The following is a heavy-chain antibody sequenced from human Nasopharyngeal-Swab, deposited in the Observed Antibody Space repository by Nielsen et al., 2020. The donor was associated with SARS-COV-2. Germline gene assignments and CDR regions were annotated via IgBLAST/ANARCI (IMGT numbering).Heavy chain of an antibody. CDR1: GFTFSSYS. Sequence: GGSLRLSCAASGFTFSSYSMNWVRQAPGKWLEWVSYISSSSSTIYYADSVKGRFTISRDNAKNSLYLQMNSLRAEDTAVYYCARGSPGDYVWGSYRWGYFDYWGQGTLVTVSS. CDR3: ARGSPGDYVWGSYRWGYFDY. V-gene: IGHV3-48*01. CDR2: ISSSSSTI. J-gene: IGHJ4*02. D-gene: IGHD3-16*02.